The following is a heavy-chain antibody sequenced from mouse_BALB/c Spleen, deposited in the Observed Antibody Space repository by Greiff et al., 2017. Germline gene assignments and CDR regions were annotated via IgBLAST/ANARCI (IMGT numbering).Heavy chain of an antibody. D-gene: IGHD2-14*01. V-gene: IGHV1-77*01. CDR3: ASLYRYDDAMDY. J-gene: IGHJ4*01. CDR1: GYTFTDYY. Sequence: VQLQQSGAELARPGASVKLSCKASGYTFTDYYINWVKQRTGQGLEWIGEIYPGSGNTYYNEKFKGKATLTADKSSSTAYMQLSSLTSEDSAVYCCASLYRYDDAMDYWGQGTSVTVSS. CDR2: IYPGSGNT.